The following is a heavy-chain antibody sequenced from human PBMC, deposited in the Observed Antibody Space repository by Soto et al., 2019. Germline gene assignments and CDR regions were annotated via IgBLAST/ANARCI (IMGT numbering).Heavy chain of an antibody. CDR1: GGSISSYY. CDR2: IYYSGST. Sequence: PSETLSLTCTVSGGSISSYYWSWIRQPPGKGLEWIGYIYYSGSTNYNPSPKSRVTISVDTSKNQFSLKLSSVTAADTAVYYCARHYTLSPFDPWGQGTLVTVSS. CDR3: ARHYTLSPFDP. V-gene: IGHV4-59*08. J-gene: IGHJ5*02.